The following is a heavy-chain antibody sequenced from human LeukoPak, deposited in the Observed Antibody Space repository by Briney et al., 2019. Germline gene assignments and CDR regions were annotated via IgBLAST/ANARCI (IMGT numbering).Heavy chain of an antibody. CDR2: ISSSSSYI. CDR1: GFTFSSYS. J-gene: IGHJ1*01. V-gene: IGHV3-21*01. Sequence: PGGSLRLSCAASGFTFSSYSMNWVRQAPGKGLEWVSSISSSSSYIYYADSVKGRFTISRDNAKNSLYLQMNSLRAEDTAVYYCATGELPTDHEYFQHWGQGTLVTVSS. CDR3: ATGELPTDHEYFQH. D-gene: IGHD1-26*01.